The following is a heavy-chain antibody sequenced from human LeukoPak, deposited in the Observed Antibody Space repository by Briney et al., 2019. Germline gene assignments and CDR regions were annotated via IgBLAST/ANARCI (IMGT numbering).Heavy chain of an antibody. Sequence: SETLSLTCAVSGYSISSGYYWGWIRPPPGKGLEWIGSIYHSGSTYYNPSLKSRVTISVDTSKNQFSLKLSSVTAADTAVYYCARVPINYDFWSGFENWFDPWGRGTLVTVSS. CDR3: ARVPINYDFWSGFENWFDP. CDR2: IYHSGST. J-gene: IGHJ5*02. V-gene: IGHV4-38-2*01. CDR1: GYSISSGYY. D-gene: IGHD3-3*01.